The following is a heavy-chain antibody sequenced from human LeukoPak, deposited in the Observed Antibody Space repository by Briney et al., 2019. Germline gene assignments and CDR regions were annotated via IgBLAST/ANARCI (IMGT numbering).Heavy chain of an antibody. V-gene: IGHV3-30*18. CDR3: AKDWAPYCGGDRYFNY. Sequence: GGSLRLSCAASGFIFNNYGMHWVRQAPGKGLEWVAVISYDGSNKNYADSVKGRFTISRDSSKNTVYLRMNSLRVEDTAVYYCAKDWAPYCGGDRYFNYWGQGTLVTVSS. D-gene: IGHD2-21*02. CDR1: GFIFNNYG. J-gene: IGHJ4*02. CDR2: ISYDGSNK.